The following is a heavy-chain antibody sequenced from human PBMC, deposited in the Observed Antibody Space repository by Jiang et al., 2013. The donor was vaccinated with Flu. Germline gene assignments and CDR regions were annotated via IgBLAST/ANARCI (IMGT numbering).Heavy chain of an antibody. CDR2: INHSGST. V-gene: IGHV4-34*01. CDR3: ARADIVVVVAANHYYYGMDV. J-gene: IGHJ6*02. D-gene: IGHD2-15*01. Sequence: PPGKGLEWIGEINHSGSTNYNPSLKSRVTISVDTSKNQFSLKLSSVTAADTAVYYCARADIVVVVAANHYYYGMDVWGQGTTATVSS.